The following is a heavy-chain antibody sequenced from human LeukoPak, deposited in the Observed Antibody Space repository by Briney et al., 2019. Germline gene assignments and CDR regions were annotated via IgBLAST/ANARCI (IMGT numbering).Heavy chain of an antibody. CDR3: ARGRRYCSGGSCYPYAFDI. Sequence: KASETLSLTCGVSGGSISSGDYYWSWIRQPPGKGLEWIGYIYYSGSTYYNPSLKSRVTISVDTSKNQFSLKLSSVTAADTAVYYCARGRRYCSGGSCYPYAFDIWGQGTMVTVSS. CDR1: GGSISSGDYY. V-gene: IGHV4-30-4*01. D-gene: IGHD2-15*01. CDR2: IYYSGST. J-gene: IGHJ3*02.